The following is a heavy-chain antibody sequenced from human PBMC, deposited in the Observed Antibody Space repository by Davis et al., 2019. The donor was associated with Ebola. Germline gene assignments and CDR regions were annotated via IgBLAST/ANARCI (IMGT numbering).Heavy chain of an antibody. CDR2: ISGSGGST. CDR1: GFTFSSYA. J-gene: IGHJ6*03. Sequence: GESLKISCAASGFTFSSYAMSWVRQAPGKGLEWVSAISGSGGSTYYADSVKGRFTISRDNSKNSLYLQMNSLRTEDTASYYCAKAAGSSWTPVYHYMDVWGKGTTVTVSS. D-gene: IGHD6-13*01. V-gene: IGHV3-23*01. CDR3: AKAAGSSWTPVYHYMDV.